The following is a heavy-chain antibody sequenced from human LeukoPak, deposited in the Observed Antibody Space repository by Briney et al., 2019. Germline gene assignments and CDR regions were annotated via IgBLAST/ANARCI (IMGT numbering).Heavy chain of an antibody. CDR1: GFTFSTFA. V-gene: IGHV3-30*02. Sequence: PGGSLRLSCAASGFTFSTFAMIWVRQAPGKGLEWVAFIRYDGTNKYYADSVKGRFTISRDNSKTTLYLQMNRLRAEDTAVYYCAKISGYYLSDYWGQGTLVTVSS. D-gene: IGHD3-22*01. J-gene: IGHJ4*02. CDR3: AKISGYYLSDY. CDR2: IRYDGTNK.